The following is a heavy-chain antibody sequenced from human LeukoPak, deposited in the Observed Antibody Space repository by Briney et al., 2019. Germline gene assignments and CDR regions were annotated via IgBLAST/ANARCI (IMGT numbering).Heavy chain of an antibody. V-gene: IGHV5-51*01. D-gene: IGHD6-13*01. Sequence: ESLKISCKGSGYSFPSYWIGSVRPMPGKGLEWMEIIYPGDSDTRYSPSFQGQVTISADKSISTAYLQWSSLKASDTAMYYWARQQLDKAYWGQGTLVTVSS. CDR1: GYSFPSYW. CDR3: ARQQLDKAY. J-gene: IGHJ4*02. CDR2: IYPGDSDT.